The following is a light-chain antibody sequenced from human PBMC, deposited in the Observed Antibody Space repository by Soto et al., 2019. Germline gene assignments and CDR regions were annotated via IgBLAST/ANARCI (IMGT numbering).Light chain of an antibody. Sequence: DIQMTQSPSSLSASVGDRVTITCRASQSISNLLNWYQQKPGKAPTLLIYAASRLQSGVPSRFSGSGSVTDFTLTISSLQPEDFATYYCQQSYSTLWTFGQGTKVEIK. CDR1: QSISNL. CDR2: AAS. V-gene: IGKV1-39*01. CDR3: QQSYSTLWT. J-gene: IGKJ1*01.